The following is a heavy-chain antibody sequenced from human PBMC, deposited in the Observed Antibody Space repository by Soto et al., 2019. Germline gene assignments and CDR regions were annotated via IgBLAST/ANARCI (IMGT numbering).Heavy chain of an antibody. CDR1: GITFSTYA. CDR2: ISGSGGST. D-gene: IGHD6-13*01. Sequence: GGSLRLSCAASGITFSTYAMSWVRQAPGKGLEWVSAISGSGGSTYYADSGKGRFTISRDKSKNTLYLQRNSLGAEDTAVYYCARAFGSIWYDYFDYWGQGSLVTVSS. V-gene: IGHV3-23*01. CDR3: ARAFGSIWYDYFDY. J-gene: IGHJ4*02.